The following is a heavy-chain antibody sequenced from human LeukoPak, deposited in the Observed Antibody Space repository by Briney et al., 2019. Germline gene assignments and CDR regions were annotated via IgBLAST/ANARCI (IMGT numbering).Heavy chain of an antibody. CDR1: GGTFSSYA. Sequence: ASVKVSCKASGGTFSSYAISWVRQAPGQGLEWMGGIIPIFGTANYAQKFQGRVTITTDESTSTAYMELSSLRSEDTALYYCAKGAAAGIRGYFDYWGQGILVTVSS. CDR3: AKGAAAGIRGYFDY. CDR2: IIPIFGTA. V-gene: IGHV1-69*05. D-gene: IGHD6-25*01. J-gene: IGHJ4*02.